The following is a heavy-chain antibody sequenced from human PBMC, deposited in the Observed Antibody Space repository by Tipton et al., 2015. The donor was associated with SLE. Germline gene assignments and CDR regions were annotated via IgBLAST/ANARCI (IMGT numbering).Heavy chain of an antibody. CDR3: ARDRGSSWHTWFDP. J-gene: IGHJ5*02. CDR2: FYTSGST. V-gene: IGHV4-4*08. CDR1: GCSISSYY. D-gene: IGHD6-13*01. Sequence: LRLSCTVSGCSISSYYWCWIRQPPGKGLEWIGYFYTSGSTNYNPTLKNRVTISVDTSMNQFSLKLSSVTAADTAVYYCARDRGSSWHTWFDPWGQGTLVTVSS.